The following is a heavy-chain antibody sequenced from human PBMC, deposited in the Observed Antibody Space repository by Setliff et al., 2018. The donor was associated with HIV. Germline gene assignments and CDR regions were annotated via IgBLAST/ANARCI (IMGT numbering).Heavy chain of an antibody. D-gene: IGHD3-10*01. CDR1: GYTFTSYA. CDR3: AREPHPLLFFGLPDYDTGLDV. V-gene: IGHV1-3*01. J-gene: IGHJ6*02. CDR2: INAGNGNT. Sequence: ASVKVSCKASGYTFTSYAMHWVRQAPGQRLEWMGWINAGNGNTKYSQKFQGRVTITRDTSASTAYMELSSLRSEDTAVYYCAREPHPLLFFGLPDYDTGLDVWGQGTTVTVSS.